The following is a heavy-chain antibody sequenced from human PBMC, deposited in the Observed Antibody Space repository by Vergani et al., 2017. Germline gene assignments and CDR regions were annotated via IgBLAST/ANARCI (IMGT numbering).Heavy chain of an antibody. D-gene: IGHD3-22*01. CDR3: ARHVTQDYYNDSDYFDY. CDR1: GDSVSSNSAA. J-gene: IGHJ4*02. V-gene: IGHV6-1*01. Sequence: QVQLQQSGPGLVKPSQTLLLTCAISGDSVSSNSAAWNWIRQSPSRGLEWLGRTYYRSKWYNDYAVSVKSRITINPDTSKNQFSLQLNSLTAADTAIYYCARHVTQDYYNDSDYFDYWGLGTLVTVSS. CDR2: TYYRSKWYN.